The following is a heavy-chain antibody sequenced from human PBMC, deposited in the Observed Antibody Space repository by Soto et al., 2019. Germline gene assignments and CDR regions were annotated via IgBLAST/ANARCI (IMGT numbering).Heavy chain of an antibody. Sequence: SVKVSCKASGGTFSSYAISWVRQAPGQGLEWMGGIVPIFGTANYAQKFQGRVTITADESTSTAYMELSSLRSEDTAVYYCAADCSSTSCYRPYDYWGQGTLVTVS. D-gene: IGHD2-2*01. J-gene: IGHJ4*02. V-gene: IGHV1-69*13. CDR3: AADCSSTSCYRPYDY. CDR1: GGTFSSYA. CDR2: IVPIFGTA.